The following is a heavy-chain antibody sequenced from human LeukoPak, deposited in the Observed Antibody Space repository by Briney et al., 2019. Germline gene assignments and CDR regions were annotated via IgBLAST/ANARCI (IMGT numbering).Heavy chain of an antibody. CDR2: IIPIFGTA. J-gene: IGHJ6*02. D-gene: IGHD3-22*01. V-gene: IGHV1-69*13. CDR1: GATFTSYA. Sequence: SVKVSCKAAGATFTSYAISWVREAPGQGLEWMGGIIPIFGTANYAQKFQGRVTITADESTSTAYMELSSLRSEETAVYYCARVRYYDSSGYSPHSYYYGMDVWGQGTTVTVSS. CDR3: ARVRYYDSSGYSPHSYYYGMDV.